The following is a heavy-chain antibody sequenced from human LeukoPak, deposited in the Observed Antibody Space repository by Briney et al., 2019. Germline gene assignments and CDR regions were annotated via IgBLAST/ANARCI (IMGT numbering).Heavy chain of an antibody. CDR1: GFTFSSHA. J-gene: IGHJ4*02. CDR2: ISGRGGST. V-gene: IGHV3-23*01. D-gene: IGHD3-22*01. Sequence: GGSLRLSCAASGFTFSSHAMSWVRQAPGKGLEWVSAISGRGGSTYYADSVKGRFTISRDNSKNTLYLQMNSLRAEDTAVYYCAKDDYYGSSGTHWGQGTLVTVSS. CDR3: AKDDYYGSSGTH.